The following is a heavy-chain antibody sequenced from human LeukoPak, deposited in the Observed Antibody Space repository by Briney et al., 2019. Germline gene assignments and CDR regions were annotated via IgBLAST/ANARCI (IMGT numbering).Heavy chain of an antibody. V-gene: IGHV3-21*01. CDR2: ISSSRSYI. Sequence: PGGSLRLSCAASGFTFSSYSMNWVRQAPGKGLEWVSSISSSRSYIYYADSVKGRFTISRDNAKNSLYLQMNSLRAEDTAVYYCAVIVATTQDFSYYYYGMDVWGQGTTVTVSS. CDR1: GFTFSSYS. CDR3: AVIVATTQDFSYYYYGMDV. J-gene: IGHJ6*02. D-gene: IGHD5-12*01.